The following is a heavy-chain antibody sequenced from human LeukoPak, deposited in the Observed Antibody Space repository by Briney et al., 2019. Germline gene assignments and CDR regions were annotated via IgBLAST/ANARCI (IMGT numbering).Heavy chain of an antibody. Sequence: SETLSLTCTVSGGSISSSSYYWGWIRQPPGKGLEWIGNIYYSGSTYYNPSLKSRVTISVDTSKNQFSLKLSSVTAADTAVYYCAREPPGYWGQGILVTVSS. CDR1: GGSISSSSYY. CDR3: AREPPGY. CDR2: IYYSGST. J-gene: IGHJ4*02. V-gene: IGHV4-39*07.